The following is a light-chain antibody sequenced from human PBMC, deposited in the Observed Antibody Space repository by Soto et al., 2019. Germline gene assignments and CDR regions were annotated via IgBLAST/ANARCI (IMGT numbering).Light chain of an antibody. V-gene: IGKV3-11*01. CDR3: QQRSNWPPVT. CDR2: DAS. J-gene: IGKJ4*01. CDR1: QSVSSY. Sequence: EIVLTQSPATLSLSPGERATLSCRASQSVSSYLAWYQQKPGQAPRLLIYDASNRATGIPARFSGSGSWTDFTLTSSSLEPEDFAIYYCQQRSNWPPVTFGGGTKVEIK.